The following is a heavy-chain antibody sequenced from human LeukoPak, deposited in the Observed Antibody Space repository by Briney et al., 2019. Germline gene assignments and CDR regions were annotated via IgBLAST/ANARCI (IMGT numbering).Heavy chain of an antibody. Sequence: GGSLRLSCAVSGFPFSRNSMSWVRKAPGKGLEWISAISSGGVDTFYADSVQGRFIVSRDIPKNTLYLQMDSLRADDTAVYYCAKPSKYGNFFDYWGQGTLVTVSS. J-gene: IGHJ4*02. CDR1: GFPFSRNS. V-gene: IGHV3-23*01. CDR3: AKPSKYGNFFDY. D-gene: IGHD2-2*01. CDR2: ISSGGVDT.